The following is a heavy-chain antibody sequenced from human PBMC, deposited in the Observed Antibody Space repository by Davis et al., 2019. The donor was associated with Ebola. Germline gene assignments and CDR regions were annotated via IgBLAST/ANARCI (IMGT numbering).Heavy chain of an antibody. CDR3: AKLDSSSWDYYYYGMDV. Sequence: GESLKISCAASGFTFSSYSMNWVRQAPGKGLEWVSSISSSSSYIYYADSVKGRFTISRDNSKNTLYLQMNSLRAEDTAVYYCAKLDSSSWDYYYYGMDVWGQGTTVTVSS. V-gene: IGHV3-21*04. CDR1: GFTFSSYS. J-gene: IGHJ6*02. D-gene: IGHD6-13*01. CDR2: ISSSSSYI.